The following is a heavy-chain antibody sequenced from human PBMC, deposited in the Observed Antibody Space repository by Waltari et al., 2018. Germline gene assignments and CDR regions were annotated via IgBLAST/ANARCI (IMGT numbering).Heavy chain of an antibody. D-gene: IGHD3-10*01. CDR3: AGQHYGSFDV. Sequence: EVQLVQSGAEVKKPGESLKISCQGPGYSFTNYWIGWVHQMPGEGLECMGSSYPEDSDTRYSPYFQGQVTMSADKFIHTAYLQWSSLKVSDTAMYYCAGQHYGSFDVWGQGTMVTVSS. CDR1: GYSFTNYW. V-gene: IGHV5-51*07. J-gene: IGHJ3*01. CDR2: SYPEDSDT.